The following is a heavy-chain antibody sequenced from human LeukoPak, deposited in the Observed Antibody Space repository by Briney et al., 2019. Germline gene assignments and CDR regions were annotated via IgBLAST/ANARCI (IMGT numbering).Heavy chain of an antibody. CDR2: ISYDGGKT. D-gene: IGHD3-3*01. CDR1: GFTFSSYA. Sequence: PGGPLRLSCAASGFTFSSYAMSWVRQAPGKGLQWLAVISYDGGKTYYADSVEGRLTISRDNSKSTVYLEINSLRSEDTAIYYCARGFNDFWSGSQLEYWGQGTLVTVSS. J-gene: IGHJ4*02. V-gene: IGHV3-30-3*01. CDR3: ARGFNDFWSGSQLEY.